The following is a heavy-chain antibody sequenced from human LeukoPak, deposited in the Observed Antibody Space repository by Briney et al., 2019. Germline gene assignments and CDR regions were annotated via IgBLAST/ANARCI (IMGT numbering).Heavy chain of an antibody. D-gene: IGHD6-19*01. V-gene: IGHV3-48*01. CDR3: ARDVEQWLVRVYYFDY. CDR1: GFTLRSYS. J-gene: IGHJ4*02. Sequence: GGSLRLSCATSGFTLRSYSMNWVRQARGKGVEGVSYISSGSTTIYCADSVKGRFTISRDNAKNSLYLQMNSLRAEDTAVYYCARDVEQWLVRVYYFDYWGQGTLVTVSS. CDR2: ISSGSTTI.